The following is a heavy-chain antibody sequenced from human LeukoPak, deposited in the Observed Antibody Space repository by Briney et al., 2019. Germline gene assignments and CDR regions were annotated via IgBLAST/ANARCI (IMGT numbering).Heavy chain of an antibody. CDR3: AIFTMVDAFDI. CDR1: GYSISSGYY. Sequence: SETLSLTCTVSGYSISSGYYWGWIRQPPGKGLEWIGSIYHSGSTYYNPSLKSRVTISVDTSKNQFSLKLSSVTAADTAAYYCAIFTMVDAFDIWGQGTMVTVSS. V-gene: IGHV4-38-2*02. D-gene: IGHD3-10*01. J-gene: IGHJ3*02. CDR2: IYHSGST.